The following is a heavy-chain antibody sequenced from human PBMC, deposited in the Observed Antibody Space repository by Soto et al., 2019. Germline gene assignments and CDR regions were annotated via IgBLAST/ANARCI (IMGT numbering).Heavy chain of an antibody. CDR1: GASIISGGYY. J-gene: IGHJ4*02. CDR2: MYYSGRT. Sequence: TLSLTCTVSGASIISGGYYWSWIRQHPGKGLEGIVNMYYSGRTYYNPSLKSRVILSVDTSKNHFSLTLRSVTAADSAMYYCASVFGGDSEYNFDFWGQGALVTVSS. CDR3: ASVFGGDSEYNFDF. V-gene: IGHV4-31*03. D-gene: IGHD2-21*02.